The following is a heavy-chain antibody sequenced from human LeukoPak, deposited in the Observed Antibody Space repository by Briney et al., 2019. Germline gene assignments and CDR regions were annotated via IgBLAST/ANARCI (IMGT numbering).Heavy chain of an antibody. Sequence: PGGSLRLSCAASGFTFSSYGMNWVRQAPGKGLEWVAVIWYDGSNKYYADSVKGRFTISRDNSKNTLYLQMNSLRAEDTAVYYCASQVATEKSDAFDIWGQGTMVTVSS. J-gene: IGHJ3*02. D-gene: IGHD5-12*01. V-gene: IGHV3-33*01. CDR1: GFTFSSYG. CDR2: IWYDGSNK. CDR3: ASQVATEKSDAFDI.